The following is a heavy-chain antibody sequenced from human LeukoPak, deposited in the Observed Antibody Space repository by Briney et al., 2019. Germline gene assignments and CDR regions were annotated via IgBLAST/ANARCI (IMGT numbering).Heavy chain of an antibody. CDR1: GFTFSTYS. CDR3: AKDILRWSFDY. J-gene: IGHJ4*02. V-gene: IGHV3-21*04. Sequence: GGSLKLSCAASGFTFSTYSMNWVRQAPGKGLEWVSSISSGSSYICYADSVKGRFTISRDNSRNTLYLQMNNLRAEDTGVYYCAKDILRWSFDYWGQGSLVTVAS. CDR2: ISSGSSYI. D-gene: IGHD4-23*01.